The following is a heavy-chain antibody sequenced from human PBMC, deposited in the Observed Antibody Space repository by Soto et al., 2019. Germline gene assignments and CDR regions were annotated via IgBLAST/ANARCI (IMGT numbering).Heavy chain of an antibody. D-gene: IGHD3-10*01. Sequence: GGSLRLSCAASGFTFSSYWMHWVRQAPGKGLVWVSRINSDGSATSYANSVKGRFTISRDNAKNTLYLQMNSLRAEDSAVYYCATGDYGYRMWGQGTLVTVSS. CDR2: INSDGSAT. CDR1: GFTFSSYW. CDR3: ATGDYGYRM. J-gene: IGHJ4*02. V-gene: IGHV3-74*01.